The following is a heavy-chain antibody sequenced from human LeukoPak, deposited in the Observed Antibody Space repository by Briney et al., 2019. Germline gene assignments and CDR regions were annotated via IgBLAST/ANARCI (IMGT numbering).Heavy chain of an antibody. J-gene: IGHJ3*02. CDR2: ISYDGSNK. V-gene: IGHV3-30-3*01. CDR3: ARVDCSSTSCHGRDLDAFDI. CDR1: GFTFSSYA. D-gene: IGHD2-2*01. Sequence: GGSLRLSCAASGFTFSSYAMHWVRQAPGKGLEWVAVISYDGSNKYYADSVKGRFTISRDNSKNTLYLQMNSLRAEDTAVYYCARVDCSSTSCHGRDLDAFDIWGQGAMVTVSS.